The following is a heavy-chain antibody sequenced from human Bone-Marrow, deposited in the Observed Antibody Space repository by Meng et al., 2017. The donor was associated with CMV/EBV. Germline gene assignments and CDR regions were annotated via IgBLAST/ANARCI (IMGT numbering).Heavy chain of an antibody. CDR2: INPNSGGT. J-gene: IGHJ4*02. CDR1: GYTFTTYD. V-gene: IGHV1-2*02. Sequence: VSVKVSCKASGYTFTTYDINWVRQATGQGLEWMGWINPNSGGTNYAQKFQGRVTMTRDTSISTAYMELSRLRSDDTAVYYCARVQSIVGAAPSLGYWGQGTLVTVSS. CDR3: ARVQSIVGAAPSLGY. D-gene: IGHD1-26*01.